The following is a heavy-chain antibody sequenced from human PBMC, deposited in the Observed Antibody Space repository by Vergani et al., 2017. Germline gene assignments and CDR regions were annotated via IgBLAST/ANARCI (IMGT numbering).Heavy chain of an antibody. J-gene: IGHJ6*03. CDR3: ATDANRGPRDYYYYMDV. CDR1: GYTLTELY. Sequence: QVQLVQSGAEVKKPGASVKVSCKVSGYTLTELYMHWVRQAPGKGLEWMGGFDPEDGETIYAQKFQGRVTMTEDTSTDTAYMELSGLRSEDTAVYYCATDANRGPRDYYYYMDVWGKGTTVTVSS. D-gene: IGHD1-14*01. CDR2: FDPEDGET. V-gene: IGHV1-24*01.